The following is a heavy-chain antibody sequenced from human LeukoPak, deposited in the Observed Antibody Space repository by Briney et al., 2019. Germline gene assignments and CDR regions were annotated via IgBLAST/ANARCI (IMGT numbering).Heavy chain of an antibody. V-gene: IGHV3-23*01. J-gene: IGHJ4*02. CDR1: GFTFSSYA. CDR2: ISGSGGST. D-gene: IGHD6-13*01. CDR3: AILSCGIAAAGTEDY. Sequence: GGSLRLSCAASGFTFSSYAMSWVRQAPGKGLEWVSAISGSGGSTYYADSVKGRSTISRDNSKNTLYLQMNSLRAEDTAVYYCAILSCGIAAAGTEDYWGQGTLVTVSS.